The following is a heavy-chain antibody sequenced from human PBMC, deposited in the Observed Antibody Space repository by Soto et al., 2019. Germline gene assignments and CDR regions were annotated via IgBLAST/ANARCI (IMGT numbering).Heavy chain of an antibody. J-gene: IGHJ2*01. Sequence: QITLKESGPTLVKPTQTLTLTCTFSGFSLTTGGVAVGWIRQPPGKALEWLALIYWDDDKRSSPSQKSRLSITTETTTNHTDPTITNMDPGHTATYSCAPRECSRAVGLKRWDLGVWGRGTLVTVSS. CDR2: IYWDDDK. V-gene: IGHV2-5*02. D-gene: IGHD2-15*01. CDR3: APRECSRAVGLKRWDLGV. CDR1: GFSLTTGGVA.